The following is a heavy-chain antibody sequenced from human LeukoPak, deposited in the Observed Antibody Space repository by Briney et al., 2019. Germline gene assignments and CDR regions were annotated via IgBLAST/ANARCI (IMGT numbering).Heavy chain of an antibody. CDR3: ARGDLDY. V-gene: IGHV3-30*03. CDR1: GFTFSSYG. J-gene: IGHJ4*02. Sequence: RAGRSLRLSCAASGFTFSSYGMHWVRQAPGKGLEWVAVISYDGSNKYYADSVKGRFTISRDNSKNTLYLQMNSLRAEDTAVCYCARGDLDYWGQGTLVTVSS. CDR2: ISYDGSNK. D-gene: IGHD2-21*02.